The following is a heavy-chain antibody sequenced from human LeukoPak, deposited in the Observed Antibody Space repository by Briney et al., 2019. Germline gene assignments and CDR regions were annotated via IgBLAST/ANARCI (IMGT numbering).Heavy chain of an antibody. Sequence: GGSLRLSCAASGFTFSSYGMHWVRQAPGKGLEWVAFIRHDGSNKYYADSVKGRFTISRDNSKNTLYLQMNSLRAEDTAVYYCAKDQYSSSWYFPFDYWGQGTLVTVSS. D-gene: IGHD6-13*01. CDR2: IRHDGSNK. V-gene: IGHV3-30*02. CDR1: GFTFSSYG. CDR3: AKDQYSSSWYFPFDY. J-gene: IGHJ4*02.